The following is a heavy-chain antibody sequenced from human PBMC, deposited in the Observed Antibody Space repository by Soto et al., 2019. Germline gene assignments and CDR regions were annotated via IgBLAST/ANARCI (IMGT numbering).Heavy chain of an antibody. D-gene: IGHD4-17*01. V-gene: IGHV3-23*01. CDR1: GFTFSSYA. Sequence: EVQLLESGGGLVQPGGSLRLSCAASGFTFSSYAMSWVRQAPGKGLEWVSAIRGSGGSTYYADSVKGRFTISRDNSKNALYLQMNSLRAEDTAVYYCVKDRETTVLKDAFDIWGQGTMVTVSS. CDR3: VKDRETTVLKDAFDI. CDR2: IRGSGGST. J-gene: IGHJ3*02.